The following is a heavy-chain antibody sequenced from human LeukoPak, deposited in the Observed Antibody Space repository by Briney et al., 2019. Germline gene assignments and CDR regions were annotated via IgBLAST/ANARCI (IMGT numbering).Heavy chain of an antibody. CDR2: ISPSGDIT. J-gene: IGHJ6*03. Sequence: PGGSLRLSCAASGFTISTYGMNWVRQAPGKGLEWVSGISPSGDITYYADSVKGRFTISRDNSKNTVYLQMDSLRFEDAAVYYCARDRGWGMDVWGKGTTVTISS. V-gene: IGHV3-23*01. D-gene: IGHD5-12*01. CDR3: ARDRGWGMDV. CDR1: GFTISTYG.